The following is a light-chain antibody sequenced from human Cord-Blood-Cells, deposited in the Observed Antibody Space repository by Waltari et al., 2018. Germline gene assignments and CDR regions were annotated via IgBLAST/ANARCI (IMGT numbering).Light chain of an antibody. J-gene: IGKJ4*01. CDR2: WAS. CDR3: QQYYSTPLT. V-gene: IGKV4-1*01. Sequence: DIVMTQSPDYLAVSLGERATINCKSSQSVLYSSNNNNYLAWYQQTPGKPPKLLIYWASTRESWVPDRFRGSGSVTDFTLTISSLQAEDVAVYYCQQYYSTPLTFGGGTNGEIK. CDR1: QSVLYSSNNNNY.